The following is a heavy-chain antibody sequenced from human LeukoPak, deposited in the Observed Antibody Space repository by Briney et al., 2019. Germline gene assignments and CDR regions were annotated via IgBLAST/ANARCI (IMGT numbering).Heavy chain of an antibody. Sequence: GSSVKVSCKASGGTFSSYAISWVRQAPGQGLEWMGGIIPIFGTANYAQKFQGRVTITADESTSTAYMELSSLRSEDTAVYYCARGPTAMVRTRGVMGAFDIWGQGTMVTVSP. CDR3: ARGPTAMVRTRGVMGAFDI. CDR1: GGTFSSYA. CDR2: IIPIFGTA. J-gene: IGHJ3*02. D-gene: IGHD3-10*01. V-gene: IGHV1-69*01.